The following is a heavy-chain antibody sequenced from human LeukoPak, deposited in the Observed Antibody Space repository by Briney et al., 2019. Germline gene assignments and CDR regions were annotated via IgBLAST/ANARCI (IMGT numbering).Heavy chain of an antibody. V-gene: IGHV3-23*01. J-gene: IGHJ4*02. CDR3: AKDSRNPDYDILTGYYRPLDNYFDY. CDR1: GFTFPNFA. Sequence: GGSLRLSCAASGFTFPNFAMTWVRRAPGRGLEWVSGITGTTGDTNYADSVKGRFTISRDNSKNTLYLQMNSLRAEDTAVYYCAKDSRNPDYDILTGYYRPLDNYFDYWGQGTLVTVSS. CDR2: ITGTTGDT. D-gene: IGHD3-9*01.